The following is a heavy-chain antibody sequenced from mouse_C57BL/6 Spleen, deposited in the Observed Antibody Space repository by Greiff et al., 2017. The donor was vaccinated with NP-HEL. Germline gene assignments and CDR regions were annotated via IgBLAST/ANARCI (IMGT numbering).Heavy chain of an antibody. CDR1: GFNIKDDY. J-gene: IGHJ3*01. Sequence: EVKLMESGAELVRPGASVKLSCTASGFNIKDDYMHWVKQRPEQGLEWIGWIDPENGDTEYASKFQGKATITADTSSNTAYLQLSSLTSEDTAVYYCTPNYYGSSPWFAYWGQGTLVTVSA. V-gene: IGHV14-4*01. CDR2: IDPENGDT. D-gene: IGHD1-1*01. CDR3: TPNYYGSSPWFAY.